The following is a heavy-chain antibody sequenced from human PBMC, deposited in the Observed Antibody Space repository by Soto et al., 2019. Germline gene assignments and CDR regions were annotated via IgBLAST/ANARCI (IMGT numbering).Heavy chain of an antibody. CDR2: FDPEDGET. D-gene: IGHD3-3*01. Sequence: ASVKVSCKVSGYTLTELSMHWVRQAPGKGLEWMGGFDPEDGETIYAQKFQGRVTMTEDTSTDTAYMELSSLRSEDTAVYYCAHSPFWSGYYLLFDYWGQGTLVTVSS. J-gene: IGHJ4*02. V-gene: IGHV1-24*01. CDR3: AHSPFWSGYYLLFDY. CDR1: GYTLTELS.